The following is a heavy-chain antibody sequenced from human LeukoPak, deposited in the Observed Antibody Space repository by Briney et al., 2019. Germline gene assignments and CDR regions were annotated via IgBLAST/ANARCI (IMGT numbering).Heavy chain of an antibody. CDR2: FYTSGST. Sequence: KPSETLSLTCTVSGGSISSYYWSWIRQPAGKGLEWIGRFYTSGSTHYNPSLKSRVTMSIDTSKNQFSLKLSSVIAADTAVYYCARDARLHYYFDYWGQGTLVTVSS. CDR3: ARDARLHYYFDY. V-gene: IGHV4-4*07. J-gene: IGHJ4*02. D-gene: IGHD6-25*01. CDR1: GGSISSYY.